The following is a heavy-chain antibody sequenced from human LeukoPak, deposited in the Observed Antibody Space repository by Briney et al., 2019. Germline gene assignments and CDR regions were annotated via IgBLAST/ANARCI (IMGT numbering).Heavy chain of an antibody. Sequence: GGSLRLSCAASGFTFSDYYMNWIRQAPGKGLEWVPYISSSGNTIYYADSVKGRFTISRDNAKNSLFLQMNSLRAEDTAVYYCATLRIAAADAYDYWGQGTLVTVSS. D-gene: IGHD6-13*01. CDR3: ATLRIAAADAYDY. V-gene: IGHV3-11*04. CDR2: ISSSGNTI. CDR1: GFTFSDYY. J-gene: IGHJ4*02.